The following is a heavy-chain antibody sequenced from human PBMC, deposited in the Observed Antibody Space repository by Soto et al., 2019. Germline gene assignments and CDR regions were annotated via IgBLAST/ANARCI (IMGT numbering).Heavy chain of an antibody. CDR1: GDSVSSNSAA. CDR2: TYYRSKWYN. D-gene: IGHD3-22*01. V-gene: IGHV6-1*01. J-gene: IGHJ3*02. Sequence: SQTLSLTCAISGDSVSSNSAAWNWIRQSPSRGLEWLGRTYYRSKWYNDYAVSVKSRITINPDTSKNQFSLQLNSVTPEDTAVYYCAESGYYYDSSGYYGGSLLPHAFDIWGQGTMVTVSS. CDR3: AESGYYYDSSGYYGGSLLPHAFDI.